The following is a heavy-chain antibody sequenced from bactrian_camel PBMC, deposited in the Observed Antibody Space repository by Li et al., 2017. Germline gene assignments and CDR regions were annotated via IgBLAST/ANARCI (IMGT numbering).Heavy chain of an antibody. V-gene: IGHV3S53*01. Sequence: HVQLVESGGGLVQPGGSLNLSCAATGKTNVLNCMGWFRQAPGKEREAVAGTGTGKIYYANNVKGRFTLSEDSAKNTFYLQMNALKPEDTAMYYCAAEAGPCLAAAQGPVGYKFRGQGTQVTVS. CDR2: GTGTGKI. D-gene: IGHD5*01. CDR1: GKTNVLNC. CDR3: AAEAGPCLAAAQGPVGYKF. J-gene: IGHJ4*01.